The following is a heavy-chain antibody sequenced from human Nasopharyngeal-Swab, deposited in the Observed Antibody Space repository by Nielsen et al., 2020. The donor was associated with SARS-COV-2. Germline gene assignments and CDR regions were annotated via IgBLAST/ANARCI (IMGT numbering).Heavy chain of an antibody. D-gene: IGHD3-22*01. CDR3: ASTPLDSSGYYYAFHY. V-gene: IGHV3-30-3*01. J-gene: IGHJ4*02. CDR2: ISYDGSNK. CDR1: GFTFSRYT. Sequence: GGSLRLFCAASGFTFSRYTMHWVRQAPGKGLEWVAVISYDGSNKYYADSVKGRFTISRDISKSTLYLQMNSLRAEDTAVFYCASTPLDSSGYYYAFHYWGRGTLVTVSS.